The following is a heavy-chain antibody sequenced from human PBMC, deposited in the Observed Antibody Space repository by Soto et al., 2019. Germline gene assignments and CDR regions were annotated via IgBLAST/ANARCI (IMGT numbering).Heavy chain of an antibody. Sequence: SLRLSCAASGFTFSGYWIHWVRQVPGKGLVWVSHVSNDGTDTDYADSVKGRFIISRDNAKNTLYLQMNSLRAEDTAIYYCARDRGEHYCGGGRWFWFKWFDSWGEGPPVTVS. CDR1: GFTFSGYW. V-gene: IGHV3-74*01. CDR3: ARDRGEHYCGGGRWFWFKWFDS. D-gene: IGHD2-15*01. CDR2: VSNDGTDT. J-gene: IGHJ5*01.